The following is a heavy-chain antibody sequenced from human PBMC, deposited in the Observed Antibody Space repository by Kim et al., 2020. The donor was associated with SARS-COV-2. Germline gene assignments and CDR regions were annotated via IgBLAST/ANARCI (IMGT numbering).Heavy chain of an antibody. Sequence: ASVKVSCKASGYTFTSYGISWVRQAPGQGLELMGWSSAYNGNTNYAQKLQGIVTMTTDTSTSTAYMELRSLRSEDTAVYYCASETYYYGSGRYGMDVWGQGTTVTVSS. V-gene: IGHV1-18*01. CDR2: SSAYNGNT. D-gene: IGHD3-10*01. J-gene: IGHJ6*02. CDR1: GYTFTSYG. CDR3: ASETYYYGSGRYGMDV.